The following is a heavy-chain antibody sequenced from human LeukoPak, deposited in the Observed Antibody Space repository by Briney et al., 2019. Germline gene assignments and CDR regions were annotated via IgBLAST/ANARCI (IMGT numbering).Heavy chain of an antibody. CDR2: INPNSGGT. CDR3: ARDGLSYGLNYYYYGMDV. J-gene: IGHJ6*02. D-gene: IGHD5-18*01. Sequence: ASVKVSCKASGYTFTGYYMHWVRQAPGQGLEWMGWINPNSGGTNYAQKSQGWVTMTRDTSISTAYMELSRLRSDDTAVYYCARDGLSYGLNYYYYGMDVWGQGTTVTVSS. V-gene: IGHV1-2*04. CDR1: GYTFTGYY.